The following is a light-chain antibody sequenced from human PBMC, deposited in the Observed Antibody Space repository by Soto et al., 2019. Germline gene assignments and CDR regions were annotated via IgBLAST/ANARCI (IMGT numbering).Light chain of an antibody. CDR1: SSDIGGYNY. Sequence: QSVLTQPASVSGSPGQSITISCTGRSSDIGGYNYVSWYQQHPGKAPKVMIYDVTDRPSGVSDRFSGSKSGNTASLTISGLQAEDEANYYCSSYTNTGTLYVFGSGTKVTVL. CDR2: DVT. J-gene: IGLJ1*01. CDR3: SSYTNTGTLYV. V-gene: IGLV2-14*01.